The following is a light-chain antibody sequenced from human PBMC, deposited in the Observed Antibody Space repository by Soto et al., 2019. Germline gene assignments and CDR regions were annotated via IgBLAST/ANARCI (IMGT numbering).Light chain of an antibody. CDR2: RAS. Sequence: DIQMTQSPSTLSASVGDRVTITCRASQSLNNDLAWYQHKPGRAPKLLIYRASHLENGVPSRFSGSGSGTEFTLTISSLQPDDFATYYCQQYESYVWTFGQGTKVDIK. CDR3: QQYESYVWT. V-gene: IGKV1-5*03. J-gene: IGKJ1*01. CDR1: QSLNND.